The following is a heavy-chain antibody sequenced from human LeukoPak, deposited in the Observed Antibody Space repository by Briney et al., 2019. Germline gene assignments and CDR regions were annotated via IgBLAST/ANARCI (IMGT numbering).Heavy chain of an antibody. CDR2: IYYSGST. V-gene: IGHV4-39*01. J-gene: IGHJ4*02. CDR3: ASEYGTITMVRGVINY. CDR1: GGSISSSSYY. Sequence: PSETLSLTCTVSGGSISSSSYYWGWIRQPPGKGLEWIGSIYYSGSTYYNPSLKSRDTISVDTSKNQFSLKLSSVTAADTAVYYCASEYGTITMVRGVINYWGQGTLVTVSS. D-gene: IGHD3-10*01.